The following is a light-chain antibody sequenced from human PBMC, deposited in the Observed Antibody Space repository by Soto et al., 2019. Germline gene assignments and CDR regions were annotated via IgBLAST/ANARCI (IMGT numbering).Light chain of an antibody. V-gene: IGKV3-15*01. CDR3: QQWGLT. CDR1: QSVSSN. J-gene: IGKJ4*01. Sequence: EIVMTQSPATLSVSPGERATLSCRASQSVSSNLAWYQQKPGQAPRLLIYGASTRATGIPARFSGSGSGTEFTLTISSLQSEDFAVYYCQQWGLTFGGGTKVEIK. CDR2: GAS.